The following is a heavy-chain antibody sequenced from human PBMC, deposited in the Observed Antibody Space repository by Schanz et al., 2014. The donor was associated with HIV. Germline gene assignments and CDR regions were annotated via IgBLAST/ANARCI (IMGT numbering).Heavy chain of an antibody. CDR2: IIPSFDTT. CDR1: GHTSTNYG. CDR3: ARDHWDFRNGYDYYYYYGMDV. V-gene: IGHV1-69*06. Sequence: QVQLVQSGAEVKKPGSSVKVSCKASGHTSTNYGITWVRQAPGQGLEWMGGIIPSFDTTNYAQTFQGRVTPPPPQKTTNYQQTLQGRVTITADKSTSTAYMELSGLRSEDTAVYYCARDHWDFRNGYDYYYYYGMDVWGQGTTVTVSS. J-gene: IGHJ6*02. D-gene: IGHD5-18*01.